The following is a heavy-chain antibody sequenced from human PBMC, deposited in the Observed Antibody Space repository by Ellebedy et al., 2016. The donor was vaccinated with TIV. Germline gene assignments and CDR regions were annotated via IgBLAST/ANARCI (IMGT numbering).Heavy chain of an antibody. CDR1: GFKFSDYY. J-gene: IGHJ4*02. D-gene: IGHD3-9*01. CDR2: ISSDGSNT. V-gene: IGHV3-11*01. CDR3: ARVRYFDPPDY. Sequence: GESLKISCAASGFKFSDYYMSWIRLAPGKGLEWISYISSDGSNTYYADSVKGRFTISRDNAKNSLYLQINSGTADDTAVYYCARVRYFDPPDYWGQGTRVTVSS.